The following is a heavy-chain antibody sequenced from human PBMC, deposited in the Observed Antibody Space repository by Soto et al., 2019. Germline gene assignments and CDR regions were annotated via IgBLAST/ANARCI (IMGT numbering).Heavy chain of an antibody. J-gene: IGHJ2*01. D-gene: IGHD3-3*01. Sequence: EVQMVESGGGLVKPGGSLRLSCAASGFTFSSYSMNWFRQAPGKGLEWVSSISSSSSYIDYADSVKGRFTISRDNDKNSLYLPMNSLRAEDTAVYYCERRATNEFLDFDLWGRGNLVTGSS. CDR1: GFTFSSYS. V-gene: IGHV3-21*01. CDR2: ISSSSSYI. CDR3: ERRATNEFLDFDL.